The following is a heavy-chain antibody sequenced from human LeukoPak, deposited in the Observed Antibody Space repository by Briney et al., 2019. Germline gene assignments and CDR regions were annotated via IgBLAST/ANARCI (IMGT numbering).Heavy chain of an antibody. CDR3: ASDAATSVGMPHY. V-gene: IGHV3-33*08. J-gene: IGHJ4*02. CDR1: GFTFISYG. CDR2: IWSDGSTK. D-gene: IGHD2-2*01. Sequence: GGSLRLSCAASGFTFISYGMNWVRQAPGKGLEWVAIIWSDGSTKYYVGSVRGRFTISRDSSKSTLYLQMNSLRAEDTAVYYCASDAATSVGMPHYWGQGTVVTVSS.